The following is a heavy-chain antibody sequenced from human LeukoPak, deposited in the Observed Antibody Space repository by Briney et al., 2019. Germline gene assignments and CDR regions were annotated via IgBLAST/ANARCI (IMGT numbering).Heavy chain of an antibody. CDR3: AREGEQQLFDP. J-gene: IGHJ5*02. CDR1: GYTFTGYY. D-gene: IGHD6-13*01. V-gene: IGHV1-18*04. CDR2: ISAYNGNT. Sequence: GASVKVSCKASGYTFTGYYMHWVRQAPGQGLEWMGWISAYNGNTNYAQKLQGRVTMTTDTSTSTAYMELRSLRSDDTAVYYCAREGEQQLFDPWGQGTLVTVSS.